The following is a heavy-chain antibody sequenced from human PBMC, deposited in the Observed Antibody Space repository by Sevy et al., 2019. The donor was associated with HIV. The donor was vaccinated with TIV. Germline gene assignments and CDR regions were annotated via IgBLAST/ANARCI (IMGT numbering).Heavy chain of an antibody. CDR1: GFTFINYW. CDR2: INQDGSEK. CDR3: TRDTPNYDSSGYFDH. J-gene: IGHJ4*02. V-gene: IGHV3-7*01. Sequence: GGSLRLSCAASGFTFINYWMSWVRQAPGKGLEWVASINQDGSEKYYVDSVKGRFTMSRDNAKNSLYLQMNSLRAEDTAVYYCTRDTPNYDSSGYFDHWGQGTLVTVSS. D-gene: IGHD3-22*01.